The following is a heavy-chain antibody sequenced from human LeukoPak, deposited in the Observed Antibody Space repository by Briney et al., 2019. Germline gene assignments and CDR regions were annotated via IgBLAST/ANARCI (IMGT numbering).Heavy chain of an antibody. Sequence: PGGSLRLSCAASGFTFSSYWMSWVRQAPGKGLEWVANIKQDESEKYYVDSVEGRFTISRDNAKNPLYLQMNSLRAEDTAVYYCARVPSKGYDSSGYYYAFDIWGQGTMVTVSS. V-gene: IGHV3-7*01. J-gene: IGHJ3*02. CDR3: ARVPSKGYDSSGYYYAFDI. D-gene: IGHD3-22*01. CDR2: IKQDESEK. CDR1: GFTFSSYW.